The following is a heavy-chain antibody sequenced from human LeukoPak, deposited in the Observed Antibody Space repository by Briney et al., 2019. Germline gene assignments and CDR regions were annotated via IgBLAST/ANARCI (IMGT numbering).Heavy chain of an antibody. D-gene: IGHD4/OR15-4a*01. CDR1: GGSISSYY. CDR2: IYYSGST. CDR3: ARSMVDGIYYGMDV. Sequence: SETLSLTCTVSGGSISSYYWSWIRQPPGKGLEWIGDIYYSGSTNYNPSLKSRVTISVDTSKNQFSLKLSSVTAADTAVYYCARSMVDGIYYGMDVWGQGTTVTVSS. J-gene: IGHJ6*02. V-gene: IGHV4-59*08.